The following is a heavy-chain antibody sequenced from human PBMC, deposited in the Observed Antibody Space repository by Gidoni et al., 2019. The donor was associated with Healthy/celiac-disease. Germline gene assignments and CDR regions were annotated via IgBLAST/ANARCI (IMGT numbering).Heavy chain of an antibody. CDR2: IYYSGST. CDR3: ARVEGSSWRLYYFDY. D-gene: IGHD6-13*01. CDR1: GCSISSYY. V-gene: IGHV4-59*01. Sequence: VQLPESDPGLVKPSATLSLTSTVSGCSISSYYWSWIRQPPGKGLEWIGYIYYSGSTNYNPSLKSRVTIPVDTSKNQFSWKLSAVTAADTAVYYCARVEGSSWRLYYFDYWGQGTLVTVSS. J-gene: IGHJ4*02.